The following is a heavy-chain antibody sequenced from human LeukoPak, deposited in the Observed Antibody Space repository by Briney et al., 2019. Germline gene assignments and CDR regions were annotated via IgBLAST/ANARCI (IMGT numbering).Heavy chain of an antibody. CDR2: ISGSGGST. Sequence: GGSLRLSCAASGFTFSSYAMSWVRQAPGKGLEWVSAISGSGGSTYYADSVKGRFTISRDNSKNTLYLQMNSLRAEDTAVYYCAKDKTTVTLEGIGMDVWGQGTTVTVSS. J-gene: IGHJ6*02. CDR1: GFTFSSYA. D-gene: IGHD4-17*01. V-gene: IGHV3-23*01. CDR3: AKDKTTVTLEGIGMDV.